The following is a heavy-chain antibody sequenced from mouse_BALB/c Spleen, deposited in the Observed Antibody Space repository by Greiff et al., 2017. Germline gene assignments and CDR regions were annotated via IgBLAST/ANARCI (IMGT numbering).Heavy chain of an antibody. D-gene: IGHD1-1*01. CDR1: GFTFSSYA. Sequence: EVKLMESGGGLVKPGGSLKLSCAASGFTFSSYAMSWVRQTPEKRLEWVASISSGGSTYYPDSVKGRFTISRDNARNILYLQMSSLRSEDTAMYDCARGYGSRHWYFDVWGAGTTVTVSS. J-gene: IGHJ1*01. V-gene: IGHV5-6-5*01. CDR2: ISSGGST. CDR3: ARGYGSRHWYFDV.